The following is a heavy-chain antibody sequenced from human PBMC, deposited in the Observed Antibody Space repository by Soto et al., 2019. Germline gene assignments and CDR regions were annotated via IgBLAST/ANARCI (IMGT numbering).Heavy chain of an antibody. CDR2: INAGNGNT. CDR3: ARDLQADY. CDR1: SCTFTSYA. V-gene: IGHV1-3*01. J-gene: IGHJ4*02. Sequence: KASSRASSCTFTSYAMLWVRQAPGQRLEWMGWINAGNGNTKYSQKFQGRVTITRDTSASTAYMELSSLRSEDTAVYYCARDLQADYWGQGTLVTVSS.